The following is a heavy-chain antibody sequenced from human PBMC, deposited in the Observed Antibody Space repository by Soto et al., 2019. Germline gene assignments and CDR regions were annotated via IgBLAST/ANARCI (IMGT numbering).Heavy chain of an antibody. J-gene: IGHJ6*02. CDR3: ARDLAAYYYGSGSYYYYGMDV. D-gene: IGHD3-10*01. CDR2: ISYDGSNK. CDR1: GFTFSSYA. V-gene: IGHV3-30-3*01. Sequence: GESLKISCAASGFTFSSYAMHWVRQAPGKGLEWVAVISYDGSNKYYADSVKGRFTISRDNSKNTLYLQMNSLRAEDTAVYYCARDLAAYYYGSGSYYYYGMDVWGQGTTVTVSS.